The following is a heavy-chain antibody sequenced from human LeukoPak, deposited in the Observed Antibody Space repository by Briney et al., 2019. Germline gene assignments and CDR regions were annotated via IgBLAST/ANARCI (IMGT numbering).Heavy chain of an antibody. CDR3: ARTPQGDNYFDY. Sequence: KSSETLSLTCTVSGGSINNYYWTWIRPPAGKGLEWIGRIYSSGKTNYNPSLKSRVTMSVDTSNNQLSLMMTSVTAADTAVFYCARTPQGDNYFDYWGQGHLVTVSS. CDR2: IYSSGKT. J-gene: IGHJ4*02. CDR1: GGSINNYY. V-gene: IGHV4-4*07. D-gene: IGHD3-9*01.